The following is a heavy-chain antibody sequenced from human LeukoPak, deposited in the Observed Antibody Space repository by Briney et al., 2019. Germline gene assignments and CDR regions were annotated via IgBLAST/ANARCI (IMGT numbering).Heavy chain of an antibody. J-gene: IGHJ4*02. CDR1: RLTFTNYC. CDR3: ARGNGHNSGSFDY. CDR2: IWYDGSKK. D-gene: IGHD2-21*01. V-gene: IGHV3-33*01. Sequence: PGGSLRLYCAASRLTFTNYCMHWVRQAPGKGLGWVAVIWYDGSKKYYADSVKGRFTISRDNSKNTLYLQMNSLAAEDTAVYYCARGNGHNSGSFDYWRQGTLATVSS.